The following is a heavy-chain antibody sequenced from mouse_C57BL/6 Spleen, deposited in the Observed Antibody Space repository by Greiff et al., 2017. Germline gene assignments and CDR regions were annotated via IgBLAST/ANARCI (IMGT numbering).Heavy chain of an antibody. Sequence: QVQLQQPGAELVRPGSSVKLSCKASGYTFTSYWMHWVKQRPIQGLEWIGNIDPSDSETHYNQKFKDKATLTVDKSSSTAYMQLSSLTSEDSAVYYCAGGSYYYGSSLFDVWGTGTTGTVSS. D-gene: IGHD1-1*01. CDR2: IDPSDSET. J-gene: IGHJ1*03. CDR1: GYTFTSYW. CDR3: AGGSYYYGSSLFDV. V-gene: IGHV1-52*01.